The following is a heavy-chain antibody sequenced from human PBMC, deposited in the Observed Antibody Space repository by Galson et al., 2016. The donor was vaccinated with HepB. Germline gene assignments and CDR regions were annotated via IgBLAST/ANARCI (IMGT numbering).Heavy chain of an antibody. D-gene: IGHD2-2*01. CDR2: IYPGDSDL. V-gene: IGHV5-51*01. J-gene: IGHJ3*02. CDR3: AKQRNSRCSSSCVDRDAFDI. CDR1: GYIFTMYW. Sequence: QSGAEVKKPGESLKISCQGTGYIFTMYWIGWVRQMPGKGLEWMGIIYPGDSDLRYSPTFQGQVTISADKSINTAYLQWSPLKASDTPIYYCAKQRNSRCSSSCVDRDAFDIWGQGTTVTVSS.